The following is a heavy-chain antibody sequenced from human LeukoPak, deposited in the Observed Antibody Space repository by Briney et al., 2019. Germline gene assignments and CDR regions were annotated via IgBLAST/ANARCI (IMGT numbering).Heavy chain of an antibody. CDR2: INGDGSST. CDR3: ARGNIAAAGIHY. J-gene: IGHJ4*02. CDR1: GFTFSSYW. D-gene: IGHD6-13*01. V-gene: IGHV3-74*01. Sequence: PGGSLRLSCAASGFTFSSYWMHWVRRAPGKGLVWVSRINGDGSSTTYVDSVMGRFTISRDNAKNTLYLQMNSVRDEDTAVYYCARGNIAAAGIHYWGQGTLVIVSS.